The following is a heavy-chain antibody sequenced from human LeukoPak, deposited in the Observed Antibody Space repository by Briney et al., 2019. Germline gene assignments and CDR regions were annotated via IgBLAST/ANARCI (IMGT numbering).Heavy chain of an antibody. CDR2: IYYSGST. V-gene: IGHV4-59*01. CDR3: ARLSKTGIAAEFDY. J-gene: IGHJ4*02. Sequence: SETLSLTCTVSGGSISSYYWSWIRQPPGKGLEWVGYIYYSGSTNYNPSLKSRVTISVDTSKNQFSLKLSSVTAADTAVYYCARLSKTGIAAEFDYWGQGTLVTVSS. CDR1: GGSISSYY. D-gene: IGHD6-13*01.